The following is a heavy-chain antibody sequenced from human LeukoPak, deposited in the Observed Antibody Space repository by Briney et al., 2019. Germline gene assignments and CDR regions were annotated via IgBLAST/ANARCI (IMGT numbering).Heavy chain of an antibody. CDR2: INPNSGGT. CDR3: ARDMGSRWLQLSPLDY. J-gene: IGHJ4*02. CDR1: GYTFTGYY. Sequence: ASVKVSCKASGYTFTGYYMHWVQQAPGQGLEWMGWINPNSGGTNYAQKFQGRVTMTRDTSISTAYMELSRLRSDDTAVYYCARDMGSRWLQLSPLDYWGQGTLVTVSS. V-gene: IGHV1-2*02. D-gene: IGHD5-24*01.